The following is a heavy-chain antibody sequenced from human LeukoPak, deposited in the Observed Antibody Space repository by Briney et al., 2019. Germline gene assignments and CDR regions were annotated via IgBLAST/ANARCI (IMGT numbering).Heavy chain of an antibody. D-gene: IGHD2-21*02. V-gene: IGHV3-7*01. CDR2: IKQDGSEK. Sequence: TGGSLRLSCAASGFTFSSYWMSWVRQAPGKGLEWVANIKQDGSEKYYVDSVKGRFTISRDNAKNSLYLQMNSLRAEDTAVYYCARGSEVSRVTATLDYWGQGTLVTVSS. CDR3: ARGSEVSRVTATLDY. J-gene: IGHJ4*02. CDR1: GFTFSSYW.